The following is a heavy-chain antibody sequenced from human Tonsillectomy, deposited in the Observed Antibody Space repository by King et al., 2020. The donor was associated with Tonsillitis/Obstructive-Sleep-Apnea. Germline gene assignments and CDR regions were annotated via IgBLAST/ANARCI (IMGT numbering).Heavy chain of an antibody. CDR2: INPNSGGT. D-gene: IGHD3/OR15-3a*01. CDR3: ARPKLDSDSDRVGLDV. J-gene: IGHJ6*02. CDR1: GYTFTDYF. V-gene: IGHV1-2*02. Sequence: QLVQSGAEVKKPGASLRVSCKASGYTFTDYFIHWVRQAPGLGLEWMGWINPNSGGTDYVPKFQGSVTMTRDTSLNTAYMELNSLRSDDTAVYFCARPKLDSDSDRVGLDVGGQGTTVTVSS.